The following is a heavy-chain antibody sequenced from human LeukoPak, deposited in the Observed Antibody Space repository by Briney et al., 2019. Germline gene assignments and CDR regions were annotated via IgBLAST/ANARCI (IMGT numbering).Heavy chain of an antibody. D-gene: IGHD3-16*01. J-gene: IGHJ6*03. CDR2: ISSSSSTI. CDR3: AKGKNYAQGDYYTDV. Sequence: PGGSLRLSCAASGFTFSSYSMNWVRQAPGKGLEWVSYISSSSSTIYYADSVKGRFTISRDNAKNSLYLQMNSLRAEDAAVYYCAKGKNYAQGDYYTDVWGKGTTVTVSS. CDR1: GFTFSSYS. V-gene: IGHV3-48*01.